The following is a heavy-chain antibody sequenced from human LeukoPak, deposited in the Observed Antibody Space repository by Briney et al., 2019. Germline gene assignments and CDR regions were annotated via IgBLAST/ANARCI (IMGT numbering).Heavy chain of an antibody. CDR2: INPSGGST. V-gene: IGHV1-46*03. CDR3: AMGARRLAIDY. Sequence: ASVKVSCKASGYTFTSYYMHWGRQAPGQGVEWMGIINPSGGSTNYAQKLQGRVTMTRDTSTSTVYMELSSLRSEDTAVYYCAMGARRLAIDYWGQGTLVTVSS. J-gene: IGHJ4*02. CDR1: GYTFTSYY. D-gene: IGHD1-26*01.